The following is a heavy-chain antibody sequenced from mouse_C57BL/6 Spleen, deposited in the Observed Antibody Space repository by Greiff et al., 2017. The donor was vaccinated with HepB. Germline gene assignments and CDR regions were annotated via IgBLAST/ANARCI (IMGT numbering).Heavy chain of an antibody. CDR1: GYSFTSYY. CDR3: ARWNYFDY. CDR2: IYPGSGNT. J-gene: IGHJ2*01. V-gene: IGHV1-66*01. Sequence: VQGVESGPELVKPGASVKISCKASGYSFTSYYIHWVKQRPGQGLEWIGWIYPGSGNTKYNEKFKGKATLTADTSSSTAYMQLSSLTSEDSAVYYCARWNYFDYWGQGTTLTVSS.